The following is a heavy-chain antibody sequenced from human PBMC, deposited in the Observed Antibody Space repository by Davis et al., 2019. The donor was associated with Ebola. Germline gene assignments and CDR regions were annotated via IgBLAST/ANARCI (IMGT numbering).Heavy chain of an antibody. D-gene: IGHD4-23*01. CDR3: ARGMGYGGLDP. J-gene: IGHJ5*02. V-gene: IGHV4-34*01. CDR1: GGSFSGYY. Sequence: MPSETLSLTCAVYGGSFSGYYWSWIRQPPGKGLEWIGEINHSGSTNYNPSLKSRDTISVDTSKNQFSLKLSSVTAADTAVYYCARGMGYGGLDPWGQGTLVTVSS. CDR2: INHSGST.